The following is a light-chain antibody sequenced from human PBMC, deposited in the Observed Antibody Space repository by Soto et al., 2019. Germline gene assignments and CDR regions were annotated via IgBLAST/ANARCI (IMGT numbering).Light chain of an antibody. J-gene: IGLJ2*01. V-gene: IGLV1-51*01. Sequence: QSVLTQPPSVSAAPGQKVTISCSGSSSNIGNNYVSWYQQLPGTAPKLLIYDNNKRPSGIPDRCSGSKSGTSATLGITGLLTGDEADYYCGTWDSSLSAVVFGGGTKLTVL. CDR3: GTWDSSLSAVV. CDR2: DNN. CDR1: SSNIGNNY.